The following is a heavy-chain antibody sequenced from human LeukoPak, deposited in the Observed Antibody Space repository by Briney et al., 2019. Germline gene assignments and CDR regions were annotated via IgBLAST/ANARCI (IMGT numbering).Heavy chain of an antibody. CDR2: IYDSGST. Sequence: SETLSLTCTVSGGSIRSSYYYWGWIRQPPGKGLEWIGSIYDSGSTYYNPSLKSRVTISVDTSKNQFSLKLNSVTAADTAVYYCARGSVAGTRVDYWGQGTLVTVSS. D-gene: IGHD6-19*01. CDR3: ARGSVAGTRVDY. V-gene: IGHV4-39*01. J-gene: IGHJ4*02. CDR1: GGSIRSSYYY.